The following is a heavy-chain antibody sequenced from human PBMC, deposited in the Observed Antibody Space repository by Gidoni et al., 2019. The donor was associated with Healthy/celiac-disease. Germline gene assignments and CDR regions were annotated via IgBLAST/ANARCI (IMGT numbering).Heavy chain of an antibody. CDR3: AREYAVEGGGSYYYYGMDV. CDR2: ISSSSSTI. V-gene: IGHV3-48*02. J-gene: IGHJ6*02. CDR1: GFTFSCYS. D-gene: IGHD3-16*01. Sequence: EVQLVESGGGLVQPGGSLRLSCAASGFTFSCYSMNWVRQAPGKGLEWVSYISSSSSTIYYADSVKGRFTISRDNAKNSLYLQMNSLRDEDTAVYYCAREYAVEGGGSYYYYGMDVWGQGTTVTVSS.